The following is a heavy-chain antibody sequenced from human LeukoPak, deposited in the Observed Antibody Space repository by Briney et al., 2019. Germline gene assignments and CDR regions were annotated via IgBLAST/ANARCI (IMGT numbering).Heavy chain of an antibody. V-gene: IGHV4-59*01. D-gene: IGHD3-3*01. CDR3: ARGGNDFWSGSPDAVDI. CDR1: GGSISSYY. Sequence: SETLSLTCTVSGGSISSYYWSWIRQPPGKGLEWIGYIYYSGSTNYNPSLKSRVTISVDTSKNQFSLKLSSVTAADTAVYYCARGGNDFWSGSPDAVDIWGQGTMVTVSS. J-gene: IGHJ3*02. CDR2: IYYSGST.